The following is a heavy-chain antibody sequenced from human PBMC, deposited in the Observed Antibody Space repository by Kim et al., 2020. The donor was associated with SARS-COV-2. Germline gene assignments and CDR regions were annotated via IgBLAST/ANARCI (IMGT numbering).Heavy chain of an antibody. CDR3: AREAVAGSFDY. Sequence: NTRYSQKFQGRVSITRDTSATTAYLELSGLISEDTAVNYCAREAVAGSFDYWGQGTLVTVSS. V-gene: IGHV1-3*01. J-gene: IGHJ4*02. D-gene: IGHD6-19*01. CDR2: NT.